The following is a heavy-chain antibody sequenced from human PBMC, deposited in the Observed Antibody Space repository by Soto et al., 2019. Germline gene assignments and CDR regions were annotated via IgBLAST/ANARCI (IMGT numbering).Heavy chain of an antibody. CDR3: ARHPRYRGRFDP. V-gene: IGHV4-59*01. CDR1: GGSISSYY. D-gene: IGHD1-26*01. CDR2: IYYSGST. J-gene: IGHJ5*02. Sequence: PSETLSLTCTVSGGSISSYYWSWIRQPPGKGLEWIGYIYYSGSTNYNPSLKSRVTISVDTSKNQFSLKLSSVTAADTAVYYCARHPRYRGRFDPWGQGTLVTVSS.